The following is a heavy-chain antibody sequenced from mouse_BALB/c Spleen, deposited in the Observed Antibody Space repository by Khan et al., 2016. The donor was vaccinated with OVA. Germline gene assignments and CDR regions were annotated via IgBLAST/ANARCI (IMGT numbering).Heavy chain of an antibody. CDR1: GYTFSSYC. V-gene: IGHV5-6*01. CDR3: ACPLTGSFAY. D-gene: IGHD4-1*01. CDR2: ISSGGDYT. J-gene: IGHJ3*01. Sequence: EVQLVESGGDLVKPGGSLKLSCAASGYTFSSYCMSWVRQTPDKRLEWVATISSGGDYTYYPHNVKGRFTITRDNAKNTLYLQMSSLKSEDTATSYCACPLTGSFAYWGQGTLVTVSA.